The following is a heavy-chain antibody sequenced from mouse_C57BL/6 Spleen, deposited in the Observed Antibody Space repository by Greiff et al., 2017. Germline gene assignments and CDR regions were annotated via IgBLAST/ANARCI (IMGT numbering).Heavy chain of an antibody. CDR3: ARLADDDYFDY. CDR2: INPSSGYT. J-gene: IGHJ2*01. CDR1: GYTFTSYT. V-gene: IGHV1-4*01. Sequence: SGAELARPGASVKMSCKASGYTFTSYTMHWVKQRPGQGLEWIGYINPSSGYTKYNQKFKDKATLTADKSSSTAYMQLSSLTSEDSAVYYCARLADDDYFDYWGQGTTLTVSS.